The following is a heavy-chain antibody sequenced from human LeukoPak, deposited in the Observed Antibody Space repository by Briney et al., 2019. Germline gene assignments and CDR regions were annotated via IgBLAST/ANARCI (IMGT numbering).Heavy chain of an antibody. CDR2: ISSNGGST. CDR3: ARVLDGEFDY. CDR1: GFTFSTYA. J-gene: IGHJ4*02. Sequence: GGSLRLSCAGSGFTFSTYAMHWVRQAPGKGVEYVSAISSNGGSTFYAKSAKGRFVISRDNSKNTLYLQMNSLRAEDTALYHCARVLDGEFDYWGQGTLVTVSS. D-gene: IGHD3-10*01. V-gene: IGHV3-64*01.